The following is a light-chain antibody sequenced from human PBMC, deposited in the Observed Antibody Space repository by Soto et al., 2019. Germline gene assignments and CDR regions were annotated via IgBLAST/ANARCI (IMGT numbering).Light chain of an antibody. CDR2: DAS. J-gene: IGKJ4*01. V-gene: IGKV1-33*01. CDR3: QYYYNRPSLT. CDR1: QDISIY. Sequence: DIQMTQSPSSLSASIRDRVTITCQASQDISIYLNWYQQKPEKAPKLPIYDASNLETGVPSRFSGSGSGTDFSFTISGLQPEDIATYYCQYYYNRPSLTFGGGTKVEIK.